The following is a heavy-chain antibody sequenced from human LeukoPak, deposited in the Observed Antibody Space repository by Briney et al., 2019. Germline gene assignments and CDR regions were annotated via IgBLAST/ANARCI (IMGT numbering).Heavy chain of an antibody. J-gene: IGHJ4*02. CDR3: ASLAGYFDS. Sequence: PSQTLSLTCTVSGGSISSGDHYWSWIRQPPGKGLEWIGYIYYSGTTYYNTSLRGRVTMSVDTSKNQFSLKLSSVTAADTAVYYCASLAGYFDSWGQGTLVTVSS. V-gene: IGHV4-30-4*01. CDR1: GGSISSGDHY. CDR2: IYYSGTT.